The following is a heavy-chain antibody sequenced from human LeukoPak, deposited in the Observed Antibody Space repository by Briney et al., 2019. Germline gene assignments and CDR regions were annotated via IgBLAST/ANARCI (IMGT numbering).Heavy chain of an antibody. J-gene: IGHJ4*02. D-gene: IGHD3-10*01. V-gene: IGHV3-23*01. CDR1: GFTFSSYV. CDR3: AKDDAWLRFGE. Sequence: PGGSLRLSCAASGFTFSSYVMNWVRQAPGKGLEWVSAISGSGGSTYYADSVKGRFTISRDNSKNTLYLEVISLTAEDTAVYYCAKDDAWLRFGEWSQGTLVTVSS. CDR2: ISGSGGST.